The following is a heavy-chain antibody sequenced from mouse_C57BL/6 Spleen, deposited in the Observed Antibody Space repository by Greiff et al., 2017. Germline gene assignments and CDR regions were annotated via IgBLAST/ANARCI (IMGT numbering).Heavy chain of an antibody. CDR1: GYTFTSYW. D-gene: IGHD3-2*01. CDR3: ARRRIDSPGYFDY. V-gene: IGHV1-64*01. CDR2: IHPNSGST. Sequence: QVQLQQPGAELVKPGASVKLSCKASGYTFTSYWMHWVKQRPGQGLEWIGMIHPNSGSTNYNEKFKSKATLTVDKSSSTAYMQLSSLTSEDSAVYYCARRRIDSPGYFDYWGQGTTLTVSS. J-gene: IGHJ2*01.